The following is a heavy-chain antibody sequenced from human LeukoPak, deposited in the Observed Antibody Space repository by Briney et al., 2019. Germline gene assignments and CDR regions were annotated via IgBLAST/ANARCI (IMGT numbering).Heavy chain of an antibody. V-gene: IGHV3-21*01. Sequence: GGPLRLSRAASGFTFSSYSMNWVRQAPGKGLEWVSSISGSSSYINYADSVKGRFTISRDNAQNSLFLQLNSLRAEDTAVYYCARDPYSSGWYKDAFDIWGQGTMVTVSS. CDR2: ISGSSSYI. CDR3: ARDPYSSGWYKDAFDI. D-gene: IGHD6-19*01. J-gene: IGHJ3*02. CDR1: GFTFSSYS.